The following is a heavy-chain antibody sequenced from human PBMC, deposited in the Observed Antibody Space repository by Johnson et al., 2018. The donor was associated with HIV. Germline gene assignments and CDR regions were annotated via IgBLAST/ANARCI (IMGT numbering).Heavy chain of an antibody. J-gene: IGHJ3*02. D-gene: IGHD1-26*01. CDR3: ARPTLSFQWELQGGIDAFDI. V-gene: IGHV3-64*01. CDR1: EFTFSDYY. Sequence: VQLVESGGGLVKPGGSLRLSCAAYEFTFSDYYMNCIRQAPGKGLEYVSAISSDGGSTYYANSVKGTFTISRDNSKNTLYLQMGSLRAEDMAVYYCARPTLSFQWELQGGIDAFDIWGQGTMVTVSS. CDR2: ISSDGGST.